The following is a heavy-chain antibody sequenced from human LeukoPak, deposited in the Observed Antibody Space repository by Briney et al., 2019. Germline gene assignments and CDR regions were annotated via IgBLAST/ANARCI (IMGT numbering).Heavy chain of an antibody. D-gene: IGHD2-21*02. CDR1: GYSFSSGYY. Sequence: SETLSLTCAVSGYSFSSGYYWGWIRQPPGKGLEWIGSIYHSGSTYYNPSLKSRVTISVDTSKNQFSLKLSSVTAADTAVYYCARDRVVVTAIPYYFDYWGQGTLVTVSS. CDR3: ARDRVVVTAIPYYFDY. V-gene: IGHV4-38-2*02. CDR2: IYHSGST. J-gene: IGHJ4*02.